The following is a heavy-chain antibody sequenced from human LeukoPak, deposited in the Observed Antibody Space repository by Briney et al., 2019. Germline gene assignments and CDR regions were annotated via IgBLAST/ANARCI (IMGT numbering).Heavy chain of an antibody. CDR3: ARGLGY. CDR1: GGSFSGYY. V-gene: IGHV4-34*01. J-gene: IGHJ4*02. CDR2: INHSGST. Sequence: SETLSLTCAVYGGSFSGYYWSWSRQPPGMGLEWIGEINHSGSTNYNPSLKSRVTISVDTSKNQFSLKLSSVTAADTAVYYCARGLGYWGQGTLVTVSS. D-gene: IGHD7-27*01.